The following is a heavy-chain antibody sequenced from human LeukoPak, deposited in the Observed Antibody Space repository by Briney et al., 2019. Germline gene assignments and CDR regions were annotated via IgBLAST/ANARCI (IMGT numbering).Heavy chain of an antibody. CDR2: MGYSGST. Sequence: PSETLSLTCTVSGGSISGYYWSWIRQPPRKGLEWIGYMGYSGSTNYNPSRKSRVTISVDTSKNQLSLRLRYVTAADTAVYYCARTASTVTTAIDYWGQGTLITVSS. J-gene: IGHJ4*02. D-gene: IGHD4-17*01. V-gene: IGHV4-59*01. CDR3: ARTASTVTTAIDY. CDR1: GGSISGYY.